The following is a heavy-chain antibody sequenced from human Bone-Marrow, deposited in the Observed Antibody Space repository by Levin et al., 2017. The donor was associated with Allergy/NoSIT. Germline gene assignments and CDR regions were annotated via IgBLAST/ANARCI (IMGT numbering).Heavy chain of an antibody. V-gene: IGHV3-11*05. D-gene: IGHD2-15*01. J-gene: IGHJ3*02. Sequence: GGSLRLSCAASGFTFSDYYMSWIRQAPGKGLEWVSYISSSSSYTNYADSVKGRFTISRDNAKNSLYLQMNSLRAEDTAVYYCARVSAIVVAQRAFDIWGQGTMVTVSS. CDR1: GFTFSDYY. CDR3: ARVSAIVVAQRAFDI. CDR2: ISSSSSYT.